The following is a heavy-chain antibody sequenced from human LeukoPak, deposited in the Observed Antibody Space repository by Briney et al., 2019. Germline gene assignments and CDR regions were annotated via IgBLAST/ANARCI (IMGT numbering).Heavy chain of an antibody. CDR2: IYHSGST. J-gene: IGHJ5*02. V-gene: IGHV4-39*07. CDR1: GGSISSISYY. Sequence: SETLSLTCTISGGSISSISYYWGWIRQPPGKGLEWIGEIYHSGSTNYNPSLKSRVTISVDKSKNQFSLKLSSVTAADTAVYYCARVGPFGYSSSPPRNWFDPWGQGTLVTVSS. D-gene: IGHD6-13*01. CDR3: ARVGPFGYSSSPPRNWFDP.